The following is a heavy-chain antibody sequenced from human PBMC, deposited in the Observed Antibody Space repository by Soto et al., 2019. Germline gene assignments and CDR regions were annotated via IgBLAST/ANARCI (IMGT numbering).Heavy chain of an antibody. Sequence: SVKVSCKASGYTFTSYGISWVRLAPGQGLEWMGGIIPIFGTANYAQKFQGRVTITADESTSTAYMELSSLRSEDTAVYYCARVIAVAGTGYYYGMEVWGQGTTVTVSS. CDR1: GYTFTSYG. CDR2: IIPIFGTA. CDR3: ARVIAVAGTGYYYGMEV. J-gene: IGHJ6*02. V-gene: IGHV1-69*13. D-gene: IGHD6-19*01.